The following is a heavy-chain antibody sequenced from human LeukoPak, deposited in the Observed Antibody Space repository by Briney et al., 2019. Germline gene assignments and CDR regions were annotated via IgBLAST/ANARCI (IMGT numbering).Heavy chain of an antibody. CDR1: GGSISSGGYY. CDR2: IYYSGST. D-gene: IGHD6-19*01. CDR3: ARDGAVAGMLDY. Sequence: SETLSLTCTVSGGSISSGGYYWSWIRQHPGTGLEWIGYIYYSGSTYYNPSLKSRVTISVGTSKNQFSLKLSSVTAADTAVYYCARDGAVAGMLDYWGQGTLVTVSS. J-gene: IGHJ4*02. V-gene: IGHV4-31*03.